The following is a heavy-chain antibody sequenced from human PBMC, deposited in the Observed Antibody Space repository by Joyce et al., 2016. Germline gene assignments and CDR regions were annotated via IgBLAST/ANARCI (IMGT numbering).Heavy chain of an antibody. Sequence: EVQLVESGGGLVQPGGSLRLSCAASGFSLSDYYINWVRQAPGKGLDWVGRTKDRTNSYTTEYAASVKGRFTISRDDSKNSVYLQMNSLRLEDTAVYYWAREGDSSGPDFHYWGLGTLVTVAS. CDR1: GFSLSDYY. J-gene: IGHJ4*02. CDR2: TKDRTNSYTT. CDR3: AREGDSSGPDFHY. V-gene: IGHV3-72*01. D-gene: IGHD3-22*01.